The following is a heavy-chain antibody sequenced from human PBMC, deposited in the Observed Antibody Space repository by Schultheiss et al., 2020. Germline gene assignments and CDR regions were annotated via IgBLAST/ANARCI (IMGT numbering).Heavy chain of an antibody. J-gene: IGHJ3*02. V-gene: IGHV3-13*01. D-gene: IGHD3-10*01. Sequence: GESLKISCAASGFTFSSYWMSWVRQAPGKGLEWVSAIGTAGDTYYPGSVKGRFTISRDNENKSLFLQMNSLRAEDTAVYYCARTPSLWFGELVSAFDIWGQGTMVTVSS. CDR1: GFTFSSYW. CDR2: IGTAGDT. CDR3: ARTPSLWFGELVSAFDI.